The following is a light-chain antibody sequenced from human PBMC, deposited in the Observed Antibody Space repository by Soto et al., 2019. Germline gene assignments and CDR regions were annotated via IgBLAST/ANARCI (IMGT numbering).Light chain of an antibody. CDR2: EVN. Sequence: QSVLTQPPSVSGSPGQSVIISCTGTSSDVGTYNRVSWYQQPPGTAPKLMIFEVNNRPAGVPDRFSGSKSGNTASLTISGLQAEDEAVYYCSSYTSRSTYVFGTGTKLTVL. CDR1: SSDVGTYNR. CDR3: SSYTSRSTYV. V-gene: IGLV2-18*02. J-gene: IGLJ1*01.